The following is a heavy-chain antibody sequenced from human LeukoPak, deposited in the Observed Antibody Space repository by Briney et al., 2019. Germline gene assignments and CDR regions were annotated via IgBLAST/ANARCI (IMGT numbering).Heavy chain of an antibody. CDR2: ITGGHYAT. J-gene: IGHJ5*02. V-gene: IGHV3-23*01. Sequence: GGSLRLSCAASGFSFSSFAMTWVRQAPGKGLEWVSSITGGHYATYNTDYVKGRFTISRDNAKNTLYLQMNSLRADDTAIYYCTKDPNGDYIGAFDPWGQGTLVTVSS. CDR3: TKDPNGDYIGAFDP. D-gene: IGHD4-17*01. CDR1: GFSFSSFA.